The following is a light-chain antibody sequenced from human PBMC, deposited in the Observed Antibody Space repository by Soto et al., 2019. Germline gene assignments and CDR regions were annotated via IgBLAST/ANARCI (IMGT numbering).Light chain of an antibody. CDR3: QQYDNLPPTWT. V-gene: IGKV1-33*01. CDR2: DAS. CDR1: QDISNY. J-gene: IGKJ1*01. Sequence: DIQMTQSPSSLSASVGDRVTITCQASQDISNYLNWYQQKPGKAPNLLLYDASNLETGVPSRFSGSGSGTHFTFTISSLQPEDIATYYCQQYDNLPPTWTFGQGTKVDIK.